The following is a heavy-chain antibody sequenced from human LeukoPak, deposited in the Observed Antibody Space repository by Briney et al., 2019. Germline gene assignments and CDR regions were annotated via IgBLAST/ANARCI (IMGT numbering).Heavy chain of an antibody. CDR2: IRNKAYGGAA. D-gene: IGHD2-8*01. J-gene: IGHJ4*02. CDR3: CIHIPLTDQFDY. V-gene: IGHV3-49*04. Sequence: GGSLRLSCTTSGFNFGDYLMSWVRQAPGKGLEWVGFIRNKAYGGAADYAAAVKGRFTISRDDSRSVAFLQMNSLETEDTAVYYCCIHIPLTDQFDYWGQGALVTVSS. CDR1: GFNFGDYL.